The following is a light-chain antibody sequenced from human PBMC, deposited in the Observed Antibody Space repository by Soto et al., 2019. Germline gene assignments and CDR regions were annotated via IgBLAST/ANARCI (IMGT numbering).Light chain of an antibody. CDR1: QTISSW. Sequence: DIQMTQSPSTLSGTVGDRVTITCRASQTISSWLAWYQQKPGKAPKLLIYKASTRASGVPDRFSGSGSGTDFTLTISSLQAEDVAVYYCQQDYSTPWTFGQGTKVHIK. CDR3: QQDYSTPWT. V-gene: IGKV1-5*03. J-gene: IGKJ1*01. CDR2: KAS.